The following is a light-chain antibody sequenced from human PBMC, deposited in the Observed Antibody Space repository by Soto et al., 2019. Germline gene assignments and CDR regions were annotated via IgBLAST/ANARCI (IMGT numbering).Light chain of an antibody. CDR1: SSDVGGYNY. CDR2: DVN. J-gene: IGLJ3*02. V-gene: IGLV2-11*01. CDR3: CSYAGSYTLV. Sequence: QSALTQPRSVSGSPGQSVTISCTGTSSDVGGYNYVSWYQQHPGKAPKLMIYDVNTWPSGVPDRFSGSKSGNTASLTISGFQAEDEADYYCCSYAGSYTLVFGGGTKLTVL.